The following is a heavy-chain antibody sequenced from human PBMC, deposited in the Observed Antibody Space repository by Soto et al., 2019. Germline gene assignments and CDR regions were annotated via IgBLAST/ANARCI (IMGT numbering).Heavy chain of an antibody. J-gene: IGHJ5*02. D-gene: IGHD6-19*01. CDR2: LNTDGSIT. Sequence: AGGSLRLSCAASGFTFSSYWMHWVRLAPGRGLVWVSRLNTDGSITAYADSVKGRFTISRDNAKNTVFLQMNSLRAEDTAVYYCVRGLGAVAGTESWGQGTRVTVSS. CDR1: GFTFSSYW. V-gene: IGHV3-74*01. CDR3: VRGLGAVAGTES.